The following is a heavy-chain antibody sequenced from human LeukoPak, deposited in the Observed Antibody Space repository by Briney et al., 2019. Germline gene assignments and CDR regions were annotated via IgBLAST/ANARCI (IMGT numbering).Heavy chain of an antibody. CDR2: INPNSGGT. J-gene: IGHJ4*02. CDR3: ARDPKQPAYYDILTGYWNRFDY. Sequence: EASVKVSCKASGYTFTGYYMHWVRQAPGQGLEWMGWINPNSGGTNYAQKFQGRVTMTRDTSISTAYMELSRLRSDDTAVYYCARDPKQPAYYDILTGYWNRFDYWGRGTLVTVSS. CDR1: GYTFTGYY. D-gene: IGHD3-9*01. V-gene: IGHV1-2*02.